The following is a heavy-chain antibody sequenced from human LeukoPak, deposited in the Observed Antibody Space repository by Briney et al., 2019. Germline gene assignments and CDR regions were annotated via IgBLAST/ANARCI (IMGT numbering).Heavy chain of an antibody. Sequence: GGSLRLSCAASGFTFNTFWMSWVRQAPGKGLEWVANIKQDDSEEYYADSVKGRFTISRDNAKNSLYLPMNSLRAEDTAVYYCARVTDNREWSCRYVDYWGQGTLVTVSS. J-gene: IGHJ4*01. CDR3: ARVTDNREWSCRYVDY. V-gene: IGHV3-7*01. D-gene: IGHD3-3*01. CDR1: GFTFNTFW. CDR2: IKQDDSEE.